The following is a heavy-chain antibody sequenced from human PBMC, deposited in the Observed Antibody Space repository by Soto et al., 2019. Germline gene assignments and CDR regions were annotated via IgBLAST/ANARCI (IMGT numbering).Heavy chain of an antibody. Sequence: SETLSLTCTVSGGSISSYYWSWVRQPPGKGLEWIGYIYYSGSTNYNPSLKSRVTISVDTSKNQFSLKLSSVTAADTAVYYCARFNWYFDLWGRGTLVTVSS. CDR1: GGSISSYY. CDR2: IYYSGST. CDR3: ARFNWYFDL. V-gene: IGHV4-59*08. J-gene: IGHJ2*01.